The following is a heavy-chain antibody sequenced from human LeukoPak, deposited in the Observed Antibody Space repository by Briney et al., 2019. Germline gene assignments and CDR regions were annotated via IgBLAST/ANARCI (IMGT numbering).Heavy chain of an antibody. J-gene: IGHJ4*02. CDR2: MRYDGSNK. CDR1: GFTFSSYG. CDR3: AKDLRVEMATIGSDFDY. D-gene: IGHD5-24*01. V-gene: IGHV3-30*02. Sequence: GGSLRLSCAASGFTFSSYGMHWVRQAPGKGLEWVAFMRYDGSNKYYADSVKGRFTISRDNSKNTLYLQMNSLRAEDTAVYYCAKDLRVEMATIGSDFDYWGQGTLVTVSS.